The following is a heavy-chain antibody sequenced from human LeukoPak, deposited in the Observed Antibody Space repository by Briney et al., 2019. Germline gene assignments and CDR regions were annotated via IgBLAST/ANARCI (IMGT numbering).Heavy chain of an antibody. J-gene: IGHJ4*02. CDR1: GGTFSSYA. CDR2: IIPIFGTA. Sequence: ASVKVSCKASGGTFSSYAISWVRQAPGQGLEWMGGIIPIFGTANYAQKFQGRVTITADESTSTAYMELSSLRSEDTAVYYCARAFQMEKAAAGNFDYWGQGTLVTVSS. CDR3: ARAFQMEKAAAGNFDY. V-gene: IGHV1-69*13. D-gene: IGHD6-13*01.